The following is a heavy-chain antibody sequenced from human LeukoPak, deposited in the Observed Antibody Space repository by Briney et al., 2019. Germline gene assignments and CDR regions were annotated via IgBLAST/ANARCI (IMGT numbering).Heavy chain of an antibody. CDR3: ARKWDYDPLTGYYDWYFDL. CDR2: ISQSGIS. CDR1: GATFSGYH. V-gene: IGHV4-34*01. D-gene: IGHD3-9*01. J-gene: IGHJ2*01. Sequence: SETLSLTCAVHGATFSGYHWSWIRQPPGKGLEGIGEISQSGISNFNPPLKSRITMSLDTSKVQISLELNSVTAADTAVYFCARKWDYDPLTGYYDWYFDLWGRGTLVTVSS.